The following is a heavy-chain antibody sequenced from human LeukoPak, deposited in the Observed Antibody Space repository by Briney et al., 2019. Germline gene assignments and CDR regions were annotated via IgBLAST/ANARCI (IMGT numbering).Heavy chain of an antibody. D-gene: IGHD4-17*01. CDR3: AKAETTVTRPHWFDP. Sequence: GGSLRLSCAASGFTFSDYYMNWIRQAPGKGLEWVSYISGSSSYIFYADSVKGRFTISRDNANNSLYLQMNSVRAQDTAVYYCAKAETTVTRPHWFDPWGQGTLVTVSS. J-gene: IGHJ5*02. CDR2: ISGSSSYI. CDR1: GFTFSDYY. V-gene: IGHV3-11*04.